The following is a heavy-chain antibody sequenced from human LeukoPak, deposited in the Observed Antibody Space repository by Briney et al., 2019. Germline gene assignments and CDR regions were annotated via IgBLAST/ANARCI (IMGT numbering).Heavy chain of an antibody. D-gene: IGHD2-15*01. CDR1: GGSISTYY. CDR3: ARGNILCSGGSCSTNIDY. J-gene: IGHJ4*02. Sequence: SETLSLTCTVSGGSISTYYWNLIRQPAGKGLEWIGRIYTSGGTNYNPSFKNRVTMSVDTYNNQFSLKLSSVTAADTAVYYCARGNILCSGGSCSTNIDYWGRGTLVTVSS. CDR2: IYTSGGT. V-gene: IGHV4-4*07.